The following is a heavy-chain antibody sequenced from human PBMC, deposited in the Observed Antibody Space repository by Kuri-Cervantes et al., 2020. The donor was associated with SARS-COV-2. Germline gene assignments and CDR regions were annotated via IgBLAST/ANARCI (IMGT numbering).Heavy chain of an antibody. CDR3: ARDYFADV. D-gene: IGHD2/OR15-2a*01. V-gene: IGHV4-4*07. CDR1: GGSISSYY. CDR2: IYTSGST. Sequence: GSLRLSCTVSGGSISSYYWSWIRQPAGKGLEWIGRIYTSGSTNYNTSLKSRVTISVDTSKNQFSLKLSSVTAADTAVYYCARDYFADVWGKGTTVTVSS. J-gene: IGHJ6*04.